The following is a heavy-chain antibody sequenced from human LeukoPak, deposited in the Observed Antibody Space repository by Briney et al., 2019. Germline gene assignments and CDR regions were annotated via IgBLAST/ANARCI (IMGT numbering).Heavy chain of an antibody. Sequence: HWASVKVSCKASGYTFTGYYMHWVRQAPGQGLEWMGWINPNSGGTNYAQKFQGRVTMTRDTSISTAYMELSRLRSDDTAVYYCAILGSLSPTDDYYYYYYMDVWGKGTTVTVSS. CDR3: AILGSLSPTDDYYYYYYMDV. D-gene: IGHD3-3*01. CDR2: INPNSGGT. V-gene: IGHV1-2*02. J-gene: IGHJ6*03. CDR1: GYTFTGYY.